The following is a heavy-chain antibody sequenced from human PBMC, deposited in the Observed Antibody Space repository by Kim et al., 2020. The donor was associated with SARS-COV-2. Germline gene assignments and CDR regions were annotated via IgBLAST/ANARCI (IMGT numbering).Heavy chain of an antibody. Sequence: GGSLRLSCAASGFTFSSYSMNWVRQAPGKGLEWVSSISSSSSYIYYADSVKGRFTISRDNAKNSLYLQMNSLRAEDTAVYYCARDPSTVTTYFDYWGQGTLVTVSS. CDR3: ARDPSTVTTYFDY. J-gene: IGHJ4*02. CDR2: ISSSSSYI. V-gene: IGHV3-21*01. D-gene: IGHD4-17*01. CDR1: GFTFSSYS.